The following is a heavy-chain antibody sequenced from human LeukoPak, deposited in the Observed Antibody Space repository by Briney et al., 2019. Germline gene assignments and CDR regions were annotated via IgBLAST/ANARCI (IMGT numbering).Heavy chain of an antibody. J-gene: IGHJ4*02. V-gene: IGHV3-23*01. Sequence: PGGSLRLSCAASGFTFSSYAMSWVRQAPGKGLEWVSTITGSSRSTYYADSVRGRFTISRDNSKNTLYLQMNSPTAEDTAVYYCAKDTPLTAYSPGWSGNSFDSWGQGTLVTVSS. CDR1: GFTFSSYA. CDR3: AKDTPLTAYSPGWSGNSFDS. CDR2: ITGSSRST. D-gene: IGHD6-19*01.